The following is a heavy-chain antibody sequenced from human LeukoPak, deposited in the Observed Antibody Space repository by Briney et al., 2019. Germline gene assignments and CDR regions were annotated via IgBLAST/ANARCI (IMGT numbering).Heavy chain of an antibody. Sequence: PSETLSLTCAVYGGSFSGYYWSWIRQPPGKGLEWIGSIYYSGSTYYNPSLKSRVTISVDTSKSQFSLKLSSVTAADTAVYYCARGAPRYCGGDCFDYWGQGTLVTVSS. V-gene: IGHV4-34*01. D-gene: IGHD2-21*01. J-gene: IGHJ4*02. CDR3: ARGAPRYCGGDCFDY. CDR2: IYYSGST. CDR1: GGSFSGYY.